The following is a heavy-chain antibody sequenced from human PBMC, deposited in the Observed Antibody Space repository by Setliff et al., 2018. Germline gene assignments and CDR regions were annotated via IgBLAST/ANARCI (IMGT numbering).Heavy chain of an antibody. J-gene: IGHJ4*02. D-gene: IGHD5-12*01. V-gene: IGHV1-18*01. CDR1: GYTFTSYG. CDR3: ARVPRPAGYSGYGDY. Sequence: ASVKVSCKASGYTFTSYGISWVRQAPGQGLEWMGWISAYNGNTNYAQKLQGRVTMTTDTSTSTAYMELRSLRSDDTAVYYCARVPRPAGYSGYGDYWGQGTRVTVSS. CDR2: ISAYNGNT.